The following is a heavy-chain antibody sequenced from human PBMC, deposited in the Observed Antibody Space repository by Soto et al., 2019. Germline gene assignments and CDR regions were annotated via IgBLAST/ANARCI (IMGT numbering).Heavy chain of an antibody. CDR1: GGSISSYY. CDR3: ARSRDIYQDFDY. CDR2: IYYSGST. V-gene: IGHV4-59*01. J-gene: IGHJ4*02. D-gene: IGHD2-2*01. Sequence: ALETLSLTCTVSGGSISSYYWSWIRQPPGKGLEWIGYIYYSGSTNYNPSPKSRVTISVDTSKNQFSLKLSSVTAADTAVYYCARSRDIYQDFDYWGQGTLVTVSS.